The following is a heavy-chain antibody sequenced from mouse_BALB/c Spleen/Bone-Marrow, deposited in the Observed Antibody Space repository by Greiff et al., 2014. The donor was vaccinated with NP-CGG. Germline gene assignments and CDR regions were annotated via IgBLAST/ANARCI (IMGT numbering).Heavy chain of an antibody. V-gene: IGHV14-4*02. CDR2: IDPENGDT. CDR3: NEGYGNYGY. CDR1: GFNIKDYY. Sequence: DVKLVESGAELVRSGASVKLSCTASGFNIKDYYMHWVKQRPEQGLEWIGWIDPENGDTEYAPKFQGKATMTADTSSSTAYLQLSSLTSEDTAVYYCNEGYGNYGYWGQGTTLTVSS. D-gene: IGHD2-10*02. J-gene: IGHJ2*01.